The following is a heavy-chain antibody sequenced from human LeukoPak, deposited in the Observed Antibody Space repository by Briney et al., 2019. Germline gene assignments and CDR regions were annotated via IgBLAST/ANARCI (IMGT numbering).Heavy chain of an antibody. D-gene: IGHD2-2*01. CDR1: GFTFSSYN. CDR3: AKVFCSSTSCYANDY. J-gene: IGHJ4*02. V-gene: IGHV3-30*02. Sequence: GGSLRLSCAASGFTFSSYNMNWVRQAPGKGLEWVAFIRYDGSNKYYADSVKGRSTISRDNSKNTLYLQMNSLRAEDTAVYYCAKVFCSSTSCYANDYWGQGTLVTVSS. CDR2: IRYDGSNK.